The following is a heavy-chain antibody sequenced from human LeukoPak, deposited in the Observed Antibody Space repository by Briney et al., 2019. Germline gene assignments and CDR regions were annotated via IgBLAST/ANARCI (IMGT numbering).Heavy chain of an antibody. J-gene: IGHJ4*02. Sequence: PGGSLRLSCAASGFTFSGYWMHWVRQAPGKGLEWVAVISYDGSNEYYADSVKGRFTISRDNSKNTLYLQMSSLRAEDTAVYYCAKEFNRGLPDYWGQGTLVTVPS. CDR3: AKEFNRGLPDY. CDR1: GFTFSGYW. V-gene: IGHV3-30*18. CDR2: ISYDGSNE. D-gene: IGHD2-21*01.